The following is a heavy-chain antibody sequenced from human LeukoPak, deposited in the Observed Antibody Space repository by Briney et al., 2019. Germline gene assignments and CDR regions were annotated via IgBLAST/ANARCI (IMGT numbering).Heavy chain of an antibody. Sequence: EGSLRLSCAASGFTFSNYDMTWVHQAPGKGLEWVAVIWYDGSNKYYADSVKGRFTISRDNSENTLYLQMNSLRAEDTALYYCASDGIAVDRGIGYFDYWGQGTLVTVSS. V-gene: IGHV3-33*08. J-gene: IGHJ4*02. D-gene: IGHD6-13*01. CDR2: IWYDGSNK. CDR1: GFTFSNYD. CDR3: ASDGIAVDRGIGYFDY.